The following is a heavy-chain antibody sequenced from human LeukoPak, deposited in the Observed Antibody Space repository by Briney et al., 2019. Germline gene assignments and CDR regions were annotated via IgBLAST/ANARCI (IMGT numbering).Heavy chain of an antibody. D-gene: IGHD3-10*01. Sequence: GRSLRLSCAASGFTFDDYAMHWVRQAPGKGLEWVSGISWNSGRIGYADSVKGRFTISRDNAKNSLYLQMNSLRPEDTAFYYCTKAYGSGSYTSPFDYWGQGTLVTVS. CDR3: TKAYGSGSYTSPFDY. J-gene: IGHJ4*02. V-gene: IGHV3-9*01. CDR2: ISWNSGRI. CDR1: GFTFDDYA.